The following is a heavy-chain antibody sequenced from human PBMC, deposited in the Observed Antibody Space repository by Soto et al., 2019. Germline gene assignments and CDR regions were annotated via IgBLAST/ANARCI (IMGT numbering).Heavy chain of an antibody. D-gene: IGHD3-22*01. CDR1: GGSFSGYY. V-gene: IGHV4-34*01. Sequence: QVQLQQWGAGLLKPSETLSLTCAVYGGSFSGYYWSWIRQSPGKGLEWIGEINHSGDTRYNPSVNSRVTISIVTSNKQFCLKLSSVTAADTAIFYCARGTSFYYENSGHSYFDYWGQGSLVTVSS. J-gene: IGHJ4*02. CDR2: INHSGDT. CDR3: ARGTSFYYENSGHSYFDY.